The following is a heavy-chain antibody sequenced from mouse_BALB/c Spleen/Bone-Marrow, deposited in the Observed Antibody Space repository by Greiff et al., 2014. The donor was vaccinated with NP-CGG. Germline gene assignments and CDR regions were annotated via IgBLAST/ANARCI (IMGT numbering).Heavy chain of an antibody. CDR2: IYPSDSYT. CDR1: GYTFTSYW. J-gene: IGHJ4*01. V-gene: IGHV1-69*02. Sequence: QVQLQQSGAELVRPGASVKVSCKASGYTFTSYWINWVKQRPGQGLEWIGNIYPSDSYTNYNQNFKDKATLTVDKSSSTAYMQLSSPTSEDSAVSYCTRQYGNYYAMDYWGQGTSVTVSS. CDR3: TRQYGNYYAMDY. D-gene: IGHD2-10*02.